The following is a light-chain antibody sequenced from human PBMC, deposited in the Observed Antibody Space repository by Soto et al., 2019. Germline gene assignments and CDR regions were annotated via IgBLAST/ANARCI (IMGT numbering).Light chain of an antibody. Sequence: QAVVTQEPSLTVSPGGTVTLTCASSTGAVTSGYYPNWFQQKPGQAPRALIYSTSNKQSWTPARFSGSLLGGKAALTLSGVQPEDEAEYYCLLYYGGASFGGGTKLTVL. J-gene: IGLJ2*01. CDR2: STS. V-gene: IGLV7-43*01. CDR1: TGAVTSGYY. CDR3: LLYYGGAS.